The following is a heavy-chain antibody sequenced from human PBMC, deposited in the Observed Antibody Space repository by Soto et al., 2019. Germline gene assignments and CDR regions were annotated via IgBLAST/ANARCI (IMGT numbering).Heavy chain of an antibody. J-gene: IGHJ4*02. Sequence: PGGSLRLSCAASGFTFSSYAMSWVRQAPGKGLEWVSVISGSGGSTYYADSVKGRFTISRDNSKNTLYLQMNSLRADDTAVYYCARGSYSSSHFDYWGQGTLVTVSS. D-gene: IGHD6-13*01. CDR1: GFTFSSYA. CDR2: ISGSGGST. CDR3: ARGSYSSSHFDY. V-gene: IGHV3-23*01.